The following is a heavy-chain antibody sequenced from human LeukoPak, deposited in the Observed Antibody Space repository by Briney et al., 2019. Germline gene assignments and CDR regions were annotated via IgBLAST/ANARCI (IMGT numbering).Heavy chain of an antibody. CDR3: ARNILFAFDT. V-gene: IGHV3-53*01. Sequence: PGGSLRLSCAASGFTVSTNFMSWVRQAPGKGLEWVSIIYNDGSTYYADSMKGRFTISRDNSKNTLYLQVNSLRAEDTAMYYCARNILFAFDTWGQGTMVTVSS. J-gene: IGHJ3*02. CDR2: IYNDGST. CDR1: GFTVSTNF.